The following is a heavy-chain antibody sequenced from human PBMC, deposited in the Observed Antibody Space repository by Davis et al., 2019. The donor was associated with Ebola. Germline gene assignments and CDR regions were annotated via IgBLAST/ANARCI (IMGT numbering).Heavy chain of an antibody. CDR3: ARDLGSYYAHYYYGMDV. CDR2: ISYDGSNK. CDR1: GFTFSSYA. V-gene: IGHV3-30*04. Sequence: PGGSLRLSCAASGFTFSSYAMHWVRQAPGKGLEWVAVISYDGSNKYYADSVKGRFTISRDNSKNTLYLQMNSLRAEDTAVYYCARDLGSYYAHYYYGMDVWGQGTTVTVSS. D-gene: IGHD3-10*01. J-gene: IGHJ6*02.